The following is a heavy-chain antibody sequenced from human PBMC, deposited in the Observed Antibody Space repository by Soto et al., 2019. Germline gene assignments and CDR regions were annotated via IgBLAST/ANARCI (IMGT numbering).Heavy chain of an antibody. J-gene: IGHJ4*02. CDR2: IYYSGST. Sequence: SETLSLTCTVSGGSISSSSYYWGWIRQPPGKGLEWIGSIYYSGSTYYNPSLKSRVTISVDTSKNQFSLKLSSVTAADTAVYYCARDFWSGYRIFDYWGQGTLVTVS. CDR3: ARDFWSGYRIFDY. V-gene: IGHV4-39*01. CDR1: GGSISSSSYY. D-gene: IGHD3-3*01.